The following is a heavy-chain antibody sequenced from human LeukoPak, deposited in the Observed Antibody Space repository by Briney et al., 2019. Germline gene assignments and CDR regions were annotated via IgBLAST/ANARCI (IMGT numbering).Heavy chain of an antibody. CDR2: IYYSGST. CDR3: ARDEFSYFDY. CDR1: GGTVSSGSYY. Sequence: SETLSLTCTVSGGTVSSGSYYWSWIRQPPGKGLEWIGYIYYSGSTNYNPSLKSRVTISVDTSKNQFSLKLSSVTAADTAVYYCARDEFSYFDYWGQGTLVTVSS. V-gene: IGHV4-61*01. J-gene: IGHJ4*02.